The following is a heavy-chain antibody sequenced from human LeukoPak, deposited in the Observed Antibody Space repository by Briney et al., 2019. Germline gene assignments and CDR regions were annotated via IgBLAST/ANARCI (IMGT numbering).Heavy chain of an antibody. J-gene: IGHJ4*02. D-gene: IGHD5-18*01. CDR1: GFTVTGYY. CDR3: TRGGPEGSGYSYGSHDY. V-gene: IGHV1-2*02. Sequence: EASVKVSCKASGFTVTGYYMHWVRQAHGQGLEWMGWINPNSGATNYAQKFQGRVTMTRDTSISTVYMELSRLRSDDTAVYYCTRGGPEGSGYSYGSHDYWGQGTLVTVSS. CDR2: INPNSGAT.